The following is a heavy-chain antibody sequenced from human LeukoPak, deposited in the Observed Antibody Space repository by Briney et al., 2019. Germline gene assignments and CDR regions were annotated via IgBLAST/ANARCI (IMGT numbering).Heavy chain of an antibody. CDR2: MNPNSGNT. J-gene: IGHJ4*02. CDR3: ARAVRIVGGNPLLGPFEYYFDY. D-gene: IGHD1-26*01. V-gene: IGHV1-8*03. Sequence: ASVKVSCKASGYTFTSYYMHWVRQAAGQGLEWMGWMNPNSGNTGYAQQFQGRLTFTRNTSISTAYMYLSSLRYEDTAVYYCARAVRIVGGNPLLGPFEYYFDYWGQGTLVTASS. CDR1: GYTFTSYY.